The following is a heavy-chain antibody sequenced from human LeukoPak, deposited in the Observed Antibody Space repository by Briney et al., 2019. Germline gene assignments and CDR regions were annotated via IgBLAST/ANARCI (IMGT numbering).Heavy chain of an antibody. J-gene: IGHJ4*02. V-gene: IGHV3-11*01. CDR2: ISGRGTSK. D-gene: IGHD1-1*01. CDR3: ARDLGVGIGTPGY. CDR1: GFSFSDYY. Sequence: RPGGSLRLSCAASGFSFSDYYMSWIRQAPGKGLKWISYISGRGTSKYYADSVKGRFTISRDNAQKSLYLEINIARLDDTAVYYCARDLGVGIGTPGYWGQGTLLTVSS.